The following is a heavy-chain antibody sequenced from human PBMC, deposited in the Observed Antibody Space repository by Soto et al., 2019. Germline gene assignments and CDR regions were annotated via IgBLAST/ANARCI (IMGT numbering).Heavy chain of an antibody. Sequence: QLQLQESGPGLVKPSETLSLTCTVSGGSISSSSYYWGWIRQPPGKGLEWIGSIYYSGSTYYNPSLKSRGTIPVDRCNNPCSVPLSSVTAADTAVYYCARLSGYCSGGSCYSDAFDIWGQGTMVTVSS. J-gene: IGHJ3*02. D-gene: IGHD2-15*01. V-gene: IGHV4-39*01. CDR3: ARLSGYCSGGSCYSDAFDI. CDR2: IYYSGST. CDR1: GGSISSSSYY.